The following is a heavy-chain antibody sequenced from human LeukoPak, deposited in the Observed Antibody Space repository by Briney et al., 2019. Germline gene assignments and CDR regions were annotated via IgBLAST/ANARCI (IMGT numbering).Heavy chain of an antibody. CDR1: GFTFSSYN. J-gene: IGHJ3*02. CDR2: ISSSSSAT. D-gene: IGHD2-2*02. Sequence: GGSLRLSCAASGFTFSSYNLNWVRQAPGKGLEWVSYISSSSSATYYADSVKGRFTISRDNAKNSLHLQMNSLRAEDTAVYYCARDLPRSQYQVVYRAALDIWGQGTMVTVSS. CDR3: ARDLPRSQYQVVYRAALDI. V-gene: IGHV3-48*01.